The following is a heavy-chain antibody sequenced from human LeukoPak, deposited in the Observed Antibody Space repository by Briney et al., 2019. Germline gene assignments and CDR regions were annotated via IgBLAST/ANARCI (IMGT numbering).Heavy chain of an antibody. D-gene: IGHD3-3*01. CDR1: GGSITSYY. V-gene: IGHV4-59*12. Sequence: SETLSLSCTVSGGSITSYYTSWIRQPPGEGLEWMGYIYYSVSTNYNPSPKSRVTISVDTSKNQFSLKQSSVTTADTAVYYCARGGPSYWSGYRPAYDVWGQGTTVTVSS. CDR2: IYYSVST. CDR3: ARGGPSYWSGYRPAYDV. J-gene: IGHJ6*02.